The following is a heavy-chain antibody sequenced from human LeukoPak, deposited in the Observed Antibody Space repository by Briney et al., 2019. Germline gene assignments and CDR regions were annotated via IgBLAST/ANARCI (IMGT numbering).Heavy chain of an antibody. V-gene: IGHV4-39*01. D-gene: IGHD3-3*01. CDR1: GGSISSSSYY. J-gene: IGHJ5*02. CDR2: IYYSGST. Sequence: PSETLSLTCTVSGGSISSSSYYWGWIRQPPGKGLEWIGSIYYSGSTYYNPSLKSRVTISVDTSKNQFSLKLSSVTAADTAVYYCARHETRKDFWSGYSRLNWFDPWGQGTLVTVSS. CDR3: ARHETRKDFWSGYSRLNWFDP.